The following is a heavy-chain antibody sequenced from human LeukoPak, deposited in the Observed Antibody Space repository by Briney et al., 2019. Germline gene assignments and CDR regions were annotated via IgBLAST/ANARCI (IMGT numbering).Heavy chain of an antibody. J-gene: IGHJ3*01. Sequence: SVKVSCKASGDTFNNYNVNWVRQAPGQGLEWMGGITPIFGTANYAQKFQGRVTITAAESTSTAYLELRSLTSEDTAVYFCATERWLQYWGQGTMVTVSS. CDR2: ITPIFGTA. CDR1: GDTFNNYN. V-gene: IGHV1-69*13. D-gene: IGHD5-24*01. CDR3: ATERWLQY.